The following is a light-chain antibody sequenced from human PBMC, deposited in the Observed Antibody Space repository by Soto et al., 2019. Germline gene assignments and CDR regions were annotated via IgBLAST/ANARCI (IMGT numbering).Light chain of an antibody. V-gene: IGLV4-69*01. CDR3: QTWGTGVGV. CDR1: SGHSSYA. CDR2: VSSDGSH. Sequence: QLVLTQSPSASASLGASVNLTCTLSSGHSSYAIAWHQQQPEKGPRYLMKVSSDGSHSKGDGIPDRFSGSSSGAERYLTISSLQSEDEADYYCQTWGTGVGVFGGGTQLTVL. J-gene: IGLJ2*01.